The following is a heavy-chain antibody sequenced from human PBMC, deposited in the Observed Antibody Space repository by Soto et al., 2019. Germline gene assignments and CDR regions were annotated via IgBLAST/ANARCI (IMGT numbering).Heavy chain of an antibody. D-gene: IGHD4-17*01. CDR2: IYYSGST. Sequence: SETLSLTCTVSGGSISSYYRSWIRQPPGKGLEWIGYIYYSGSTNYNPSLKSRVTISVDTSKNQFSLKLSSVTAADTAVYYCARQQAYGDYYMDVWGKGTTVTVSS. V-gene: IGHV4-59*08. CDR1: GGSISSYY. J-gene: IGHJ6*03. CDR3: ARQQAYGDYYMDV.